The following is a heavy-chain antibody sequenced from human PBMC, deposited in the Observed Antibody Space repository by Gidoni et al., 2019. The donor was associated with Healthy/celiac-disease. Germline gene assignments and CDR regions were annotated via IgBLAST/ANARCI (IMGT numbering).Heavy chain of an antibody. CDR2: IRGSGVST. CDR1: GFTFSSYA. J-gene: IGHJ4*02. Sequence: EVQLLESGGGLVQPGGSLRLSCAASGFTFSSYAMSWVRQAPGKGLEWVSAIRGSGVSTYSADSVKGRFTISRDNSKNTLYLQMNSLRAEDTAVYYCAKSPEVGITGTTLFDYWGQGTLVTVSS. V-gene: IGHV3-23*01. CDR3: AKSPEVGITGTTLFDY. D-gene: IGHD1-20*01.